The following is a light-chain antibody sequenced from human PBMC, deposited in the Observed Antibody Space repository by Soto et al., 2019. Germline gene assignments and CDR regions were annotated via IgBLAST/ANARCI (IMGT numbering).Light chain of an antibody. CDR2: AAS. V-gene: IGKV1-12*01. J-gene: IGKJ4*01. CDR3: QQTNSFPRT. CDR1: QDISNW. Sequence: DIQMTQSPSSVSASVGDRVTITCRASQDISNWLVWYQQKPGEAPKLLIYAASTLQSEVPSRFSGSGSGTDFTLTISSLQPEDFATYHCQQTNSFPRTFGGGTKVEIK.